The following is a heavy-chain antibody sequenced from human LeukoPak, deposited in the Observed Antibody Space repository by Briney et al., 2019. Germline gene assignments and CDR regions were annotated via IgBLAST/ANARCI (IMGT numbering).Heavy chain of an antibody. Sequence: GGALRLSCAASGFTVITNDRTWVRQAPGKGLEWVSVLYSDGNTKYADSVQGRFTISRDNSKNTLYLEMNSLSPDDTAVYYCARGVEPLAANTLAYWGQGTLVTVSS. CDR1: GFTVITND. V-gene: IGHV3-53*01. J-gene: IGHJ4*02. CDR3: ARGVEPLAANTLAY. D-gene: IGHD1-14*01. CDR2: LYSDGNT.